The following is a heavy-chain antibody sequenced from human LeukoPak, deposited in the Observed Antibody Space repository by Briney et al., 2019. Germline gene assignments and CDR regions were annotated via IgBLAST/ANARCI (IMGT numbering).Heavy chain of an antibody. V-gene: IGHV3-23*01. Sequence: GGSLTLSCAASGFTFSSYDMSWLRQAPGKGLEWVSAISGSGGNTYYADCERGLFTISRHNYKHTLYPQMNPLRPEDADVIYCADRDGVGFDPWGQGTLVTVSS. CDR2: ISGSGGNT. D-gene: IGHD4-17*01. J-gene: IGHJ5*02. CDR3: ADRDGVGFDP. CDR1: GFTFSSYD.